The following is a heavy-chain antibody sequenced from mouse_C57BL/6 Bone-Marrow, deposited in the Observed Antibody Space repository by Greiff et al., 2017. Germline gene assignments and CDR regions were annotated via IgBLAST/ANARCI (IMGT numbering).Heavy chain of an antibody. Sequence: VQRVESGAELVRPGTSVKVSCKASGYAFTNYLIEWVKQRPGQGLEWIGVINPGSGGTNYNEKFKGKATLTAAKSSSTAYMQLSSLTSEDSAVYFCAGGFAYWGQGTLVTVSA. CDR1: GYAFTNYL. J-gene: IGHJ3*01. CDR2: INPGSGGT. CDR3: AGGFAY. V-gene: IGHV1-54*01.